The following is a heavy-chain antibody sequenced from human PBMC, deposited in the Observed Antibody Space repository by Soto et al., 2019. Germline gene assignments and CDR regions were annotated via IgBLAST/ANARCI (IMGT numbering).Heavy chain of an antibody. D-gene: IGHD6-19*01. CDR3: ARDNIAVAGTYFAY. V-gene: IGHV3-66*01. Sequence: EVQLVESGGGLVQPGGSLRLSCAASGFTVSSSYMSWVRQAPGKGLEWVSVIYSGGSTYYADSVKSRFTISRDNSKNRLFLQMNSLTAKDMAVYYCARDNIAVAGTYFAYWGQRNLVTVSS. J-gene: IGHJ4*02. CDR1: GFTVSSSY. CDR2: IYSGGST.